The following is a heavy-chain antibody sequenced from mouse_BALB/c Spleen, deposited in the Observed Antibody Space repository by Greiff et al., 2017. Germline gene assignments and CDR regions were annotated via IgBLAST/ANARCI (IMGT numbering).Heavy chain of an antibody. CDR3: ARHSTTVVDAMDY. Sequence: EVKLVESGGGLVKLGGSLKLSCAASGFTFSSYYMSWVRQTPEKRLELVAAINSNGGSTYYPDTVKGRFTISRDNAKNTLYLQMSSLKSEDTALYYCARHSTTVVDAMDYWGQGTSVTVSS. V-gene: IGHV5-6-2*01. D-gene: IGHD1-1*01. CDR2: INSNGGST. CDR1: GFTFSSYY. J-gene: IGHJ4*01.